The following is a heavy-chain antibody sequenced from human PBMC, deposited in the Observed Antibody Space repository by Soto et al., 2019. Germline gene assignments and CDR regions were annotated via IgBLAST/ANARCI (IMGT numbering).Heavy chain of an antibody. J-gene: IGHJ4*02. CDR2: IYHSGST. CDR1: GGSISGYY. D-gene: IGHD4-17*01. V-gene: IGHV4-4*09. Sequence: SETLSLTCTVSGGSISGYYWSWIRQPPGKGLEWIGYIYHSGSTSYNPSLKSRVTISVGTSKNQFSLMLSSVTAADTAVYYCASLATVTTDYWGQGTLVTVSS. CDR3: ASLATVTTDY.